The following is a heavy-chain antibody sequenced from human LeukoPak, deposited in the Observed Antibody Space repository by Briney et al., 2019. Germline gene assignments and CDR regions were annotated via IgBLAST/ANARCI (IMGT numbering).Heavy chain of an antibody. Sequence: SETLSLTCTVSGGSISSYYWSWIRQPPGKGLEWIGYIYYSGSTNYNPSLKSRVTISVDTSKNQFSLKPSSVTAADTAVYYCASSSGWPRSVDYWGQGTLVTVSS. CDR2: IYYSGST. CDR1: GGSISSYY. D-gene: IGHD6-19*01. V-gene: IGHV4-59*01. CDR3: ASSSGWPRSVDY. J-gene: IGHJ4*02.